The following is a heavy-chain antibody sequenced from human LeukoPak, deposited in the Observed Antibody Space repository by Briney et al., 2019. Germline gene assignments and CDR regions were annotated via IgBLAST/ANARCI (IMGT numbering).Heavy chain of an antibody. V-gene: IGHV3-48*01. J-gene: IGHJ4*02. CDR2: ISSSSTI. D-gene: IGHD6-13*01. CDR1: GCSFSSYS. CDR3: ARESSSSWRDFDY. Sequence: GGSLTLTCAASGCSFSSYSRNWVRQAPGKGLEWVSYISSSSTIYYADSLKGRFTISRDNAKNSLYLKMNSLRAEDTAVYYCARESSSSWRDFDYWGQGTLVTVSS.